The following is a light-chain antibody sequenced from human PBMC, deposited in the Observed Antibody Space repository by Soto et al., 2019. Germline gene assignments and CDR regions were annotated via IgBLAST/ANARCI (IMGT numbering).Light chain of an antibody. CDR2: GNS. V-gene: IGLV1-40*01. CDR3: QSHDSSLSGSRV. Sequence: QCVLTQPPSMSGAPGQRVTISCTGSSSNIGAGYDVHWYQQLPGTAPKLLIYGNSNRPSGVPDRFSGSKSGTSASLAITGLQAEDEADYYCQSHDSSLSGSRVFGTGTKVTVL. J-gene: IGLJ1*01. CDR1: SSNIGAGYD.